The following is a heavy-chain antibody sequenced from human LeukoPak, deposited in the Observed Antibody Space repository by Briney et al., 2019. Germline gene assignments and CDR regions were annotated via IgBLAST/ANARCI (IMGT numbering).Heavy chain of an antibody. Sequence: GGSLRLSCAASGFTISTHDVNWVRQAPGKGLEWVSFINSRSSTIYYADSVKGRFTISRDNAKNSLYLQMNSLRAEDTAVYYCTSHTGTGDAFRPFHIWGQGTMVTVSS. D-gene: IGHD2-21*02. CDR1: GFTISTHD. CDR3: TSHTGTGDAFRPFHI. V-gene: IGHV3-48*04. CDR2: INSRSSTI. J-gene: IGHJ3*02.